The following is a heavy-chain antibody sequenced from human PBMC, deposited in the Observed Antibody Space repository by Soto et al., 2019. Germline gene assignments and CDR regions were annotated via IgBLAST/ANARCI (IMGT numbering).Heavy chain of an antibody. CDR1: GGSISINYYY. D-gene: IGHD3-10*01. CDR2: VYYSGST. CDR3: ARYPSGSGSYLEF. J-gene: IGHJ4*02. V-gene: IGHV4-39*01. Sequence: SETLSLTCTVSGGSISINYYYWGWLRQPPGKGLEWIGSVYYSGSTYYNSSLKSRVTISVDTSQNRFSLKLNSVTAADTAVYFCARYPSGSGSYLEFWGQGTLVTVSS.